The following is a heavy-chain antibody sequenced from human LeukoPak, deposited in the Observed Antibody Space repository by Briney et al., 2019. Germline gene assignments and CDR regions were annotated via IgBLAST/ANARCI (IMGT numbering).Heavy chain of an antibody. J-gene: IGHJ4*02. CDR2: IYTSGST. D-gene: IGHD1-26*01. CDR1: GYSISTGYF. Sequence: PSETLSLTCTVSGYSISTGYFWGWIRQPAGKGLEWIGRIYTSGSTNYNPSLKSRVTMSVDTSKNQFSLKLSSVTAADTAVYYCARDLGSYWRYYFDYWGQGTLVTVSS. CDR3: ARDLGSYWRYYFDY. V-gene: IGHV4-4*07.